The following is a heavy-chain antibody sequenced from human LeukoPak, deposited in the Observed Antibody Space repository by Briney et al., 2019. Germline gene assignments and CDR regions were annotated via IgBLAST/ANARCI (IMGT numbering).Heavy chain of an antibody. J-gene: IGHJ4*02. D-gene: IGHD4-11*01. V-gene: IGHV3-23*01. CDR2: ISGSGGST. Sequence: GGSLRLSCAASGFTFSSSAMSWVRQAPGKGLEWVSAISGSGGSTYYADSVKGPFTISRDNSKNTLYLQMNSLRAEDTAVYYCAKGDYSNYFDYWGQGTLVTVSS. CDR1: GFTFSSSA. CDR3: AKGDYSNYFDY.